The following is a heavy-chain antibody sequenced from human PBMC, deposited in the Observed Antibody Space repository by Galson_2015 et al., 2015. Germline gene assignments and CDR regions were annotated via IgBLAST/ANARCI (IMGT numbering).Heavy chain of an antibody. V-gene: IGHV3-7*01. J-gene: IGHJ4*02. D-gene: IGHD6-6*01. Sequence: SLRLSCAASGFTFSYYWMSWVRQAPGKGLEWVANIKQDGSEKYYVDSVKGRFTISRDNAKNSLFLQMNSIRAEDTAVYYCARRYSSSADFFDRWGQGTLVTVSS. CDR2: IKQDGSEK. CDR3: ARRYSSSADFFDR. CDR1: GFTFSYYW.